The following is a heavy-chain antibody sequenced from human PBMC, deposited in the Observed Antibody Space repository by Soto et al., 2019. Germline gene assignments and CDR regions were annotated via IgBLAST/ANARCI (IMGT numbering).Heavy chain of an antibody. V-gene: IGHV4-30-4*01. CDR2: FHSSGAT. CDR1: GASISSADYY. CDR3: ASIWFGDFDY. J-gene: IGHJ4*01. D-gene: IGHD3-10*01. Sequence: QVQLQESGPGLVKPSQTLSLTCTVSGASISSADYYWSWIRQPPGKGLEWIGYFHSSGATYKDPSLKSRVTISVDTSKNPISLKLDSVTAADTAIYYCASIWFGDFDYWGHGTLVTISS.